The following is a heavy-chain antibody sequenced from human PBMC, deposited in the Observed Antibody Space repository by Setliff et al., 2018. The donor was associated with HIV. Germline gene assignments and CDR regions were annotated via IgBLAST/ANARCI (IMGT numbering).Heavy chain of an antibody. D-gene: IGHD3-10*01. CDR2: IVYSGTT. V-gene: IGHV4-39*01. Sequence: SETLSLTCTVSGGSIIINDYYWGWIRQSPGKGLEWIGSIVYSGTTYYNVSLESRVTISVDTSKNQFSLKLISVTAADTAIYFCARQGNAIYGEVDSWGQGTRVTVSS. J-gene: IGHJ5*01. CDR1: GGSIIINDYY. CDR3: ARQGNAIYGEVDS.